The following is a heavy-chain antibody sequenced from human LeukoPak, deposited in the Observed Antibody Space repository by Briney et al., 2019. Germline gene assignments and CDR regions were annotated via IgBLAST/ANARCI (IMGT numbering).Heavy chain of an antibody. CDR2: MNSDGSST. J-gene: IGHJ4*02. CDR1: GFTFSNYR. V-gene: IGHV3-74*01. CDR3: AREKGSSVGSGSYYFHY. Sequence: GGSLRLSCAASGFTFSNYRMHWVRQAPGKGLVWVSRMNSDGSSTNYADSVKGRFTISRDNSKNTLHLQMNSLRAEDTAVYYCAREKGSSVGSGSYYFHYWGQGTVVTVSS. D-gene: IGHD1-26*01.